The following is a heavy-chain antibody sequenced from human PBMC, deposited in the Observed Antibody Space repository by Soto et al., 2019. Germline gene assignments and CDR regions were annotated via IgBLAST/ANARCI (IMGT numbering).Heavy chain of an antibody. CDR3: ARTYDSNGYANEFDS. Sequence: QVVLQESGPGLVKPSETLSLTCSVSGRSITSYYWSWVRQPPGKGLESIGYIYDNGITSQNPSLRSRVTMSADTSQNQFSLKLTSVTGADTAVYYCARTYDSNGYANEFDSWGQGILVTVTS. D-gene: IGHD3-22*01. CDR2: IYDNGIT. CDR1: GRSITSYY. V-gene: IGHV4-59*12. J-gene: IGHJ4*02.